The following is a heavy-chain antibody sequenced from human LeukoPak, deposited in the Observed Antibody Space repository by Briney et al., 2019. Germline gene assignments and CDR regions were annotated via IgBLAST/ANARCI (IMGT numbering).Heavy chain of an antibody. J-gene: IGHJ6*02. CDR1: GCTFTSYV. CDR2: ISAYNGNT. Sequence: GASVKVSCKASGCTFTSYVISWVRQAPGQGLEWMGRISAYNGNTNYAQKLQGRVTMTTDTSTSTAYMELRSLRSDDTAVYYCASDSYGFWGDYYYYYGMDVWGQGTTVTVSS. V-gene: IGHV1-18*01. CDR3: ASDSYGFWGDYYYYYGMDV. D-gene: IGHD5-18*01.